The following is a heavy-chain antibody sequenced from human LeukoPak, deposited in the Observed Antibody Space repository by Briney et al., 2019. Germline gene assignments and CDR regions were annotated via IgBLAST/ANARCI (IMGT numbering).Heavy chain of an antibody. J-gene: IGHJ3*02. D-gene: IGHD1-26*01. CDR3: ARDNLGSYYDPLGAFDI. CDR1: GGSFSGYY. CDR2: INHSGGT. Sequence: PSETLSLTCAVYGGSFSGYYWSWVRQPPGKGLDWIGEINHSGGTNYNPSLKSRVTISVDTSKNQFSLKLSSVTAADTAVYYCARDNLGSYYDPLGAFDIWGQGTMVTVSS. V-gene: IGHV4-34*01.